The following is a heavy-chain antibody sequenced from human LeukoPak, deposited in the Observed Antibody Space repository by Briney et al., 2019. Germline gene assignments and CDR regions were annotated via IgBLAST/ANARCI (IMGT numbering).Heavy chain of an antibody. Sequence: PGGSLRLSCAASGFTFSSYAMSWVRQAPGKGLEWVSAISDSGSSTYYADSVKGRFTISRDNSKNTLYLQMNSLRAEDTAVYYCAKTLHYGHYGKFDYWGQGTLVTVSS. V-gene: IGHV3-23*01. CDR2: ISDSGSST. CDR3: AKTLHYGHYGKFDY. CDR1: GFTFSSYA. D-gene: IGHD4-17*01. J-gene: IGHJ4*02.